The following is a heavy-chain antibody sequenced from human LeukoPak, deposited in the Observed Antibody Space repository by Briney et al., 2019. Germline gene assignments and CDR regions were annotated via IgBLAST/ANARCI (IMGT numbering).Heavy chain of an antibody. D-gene: IGHD3-10*01. CDR3: ARSSLLWFGELLSYYMDV. J-gene: IGHJ6*02. CDR2: IYYSGST. CDR1: GGSISSSY. Sequence: SETLSLTCTVSGGSISSSYWSWIRQPPGKGLDWIGYIYYSGSTNYNPSLKSRVTISVDTSKNQFSLKLSSVTAADTAVYYCARSSLLWFGELLSYYMDVWGQGTTVTVSS. V-gene: IGHV4-59*08.